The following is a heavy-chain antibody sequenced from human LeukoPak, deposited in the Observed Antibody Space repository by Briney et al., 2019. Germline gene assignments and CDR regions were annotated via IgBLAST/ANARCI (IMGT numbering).Heavy chain of an antibody. Sequence: ASVKVSCKASGYTFTAYGITWVRQAPGQGLQWMGIIAYNGNTYYAESLQGRVTMTTDSSTDTAYMELRNPKSDDTAVYFCARYSSSWYLYDYWGQGTLVIVSS. V-gene: IGHV1-18*01. CDR1: GYTFTAYG. CDR3: ARYSSSWYLYDY. CDR2: IIAYNGNT. J-gene: IGHJ4*02. D-gene: IGHD6-13*01.